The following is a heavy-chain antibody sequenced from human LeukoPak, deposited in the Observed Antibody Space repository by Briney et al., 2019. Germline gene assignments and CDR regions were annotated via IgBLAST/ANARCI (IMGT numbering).Heavy chain of an antibody. CDR3: ARAGYGDQPGYFDY. CDR1: GYTFTGYY. CDR2: INPNSGGT. D-gene: IGHD4-17*01. J-gene: IGHJ4*02. V-gene: IGHV1-2*04. Sequence: ASVKVSCKASGYTFTGYYMHWVRQAPGQGLEWMGWINPNSGGTNYAQKFQGWVTMTRDTSISTVYMELSRLRSDDTAVYYCARAGYGDQPGYFDYWGQGTLVTVSS.